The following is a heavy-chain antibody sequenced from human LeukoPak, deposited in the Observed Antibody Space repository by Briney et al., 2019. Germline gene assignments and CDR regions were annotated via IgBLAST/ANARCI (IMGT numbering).Heavy chain of an antibody. D-gene: IGHD5-18*01. CDR1: GGSISSYY. Sequence: SETLSLTCTVSGGSISSYYWSWIRQPPGKGLEWIGYIYYSGSTNYNPSLKSRVTISVDTSKNQFSLKLSSVTAADTAVYYCARLMYSYGLDWGQGTLVTVSS. CDR3: ARLMYSYGLD. J-gene: IGHJ4*02. CDR2: IYYSGST. V-gene: IGHV4-59*01.